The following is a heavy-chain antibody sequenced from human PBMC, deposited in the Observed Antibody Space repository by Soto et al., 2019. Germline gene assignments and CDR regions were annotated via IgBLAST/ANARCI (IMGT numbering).Heavy chain of an antibody. J-gene: IGHJ6*02. D-gene: IGHD1-26*01. CDR2: ISGSTGST. CDR3: ARVSLGAYTIADYYSSGLDV. Sequence: EVQLLESGGGWVQPGGSLRLSCAASGFTFSSYAMTWVRQAPGRGLEWVSAISGSTGSTHYADSVKGRSIISRDNSKSTLSLQINSLTGEDTAVYYCARVSLGAYTIADYYSSGLDVWGQGPKVTVSS. V-gene: IGHV3-23*01. CDR1: GFTFSSYA.